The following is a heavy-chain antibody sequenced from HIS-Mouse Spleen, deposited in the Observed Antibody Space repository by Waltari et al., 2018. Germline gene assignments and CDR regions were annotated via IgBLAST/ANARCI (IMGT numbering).Heavy chain of an antibody. CDR3: ARGKSGSYPDAFDI. CDR2: INSDGSST. J-gene: IGHJ3*02. D-gene: IGHD1-26*01. CDR1: GFTFSSYW. V-gene: IGHV3-74*01. Sequence: EVQLVESGGGLVQPGGSLRLSCAASGFTFSSYWMHWVRPRPGKGLVWFSRINSDGSSTSYADSVKGRFTISRDNAKNTLYLQMNSLRAEDTAVYYCARGKSGSYPDAFDIWGQGTMVTVSS.